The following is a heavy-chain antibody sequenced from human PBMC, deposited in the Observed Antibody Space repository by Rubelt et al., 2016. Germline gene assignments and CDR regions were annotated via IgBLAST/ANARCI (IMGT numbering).Heavy chain of an antibody. Sequence: ESGPGLVKPSETLSLTCTVSGGAISSCCYYWGWIRQSPGKGLEWLALIDWDDDKYYSTSLKTRLTIAKDTSKDQVVLTMTNMDPVDTATYYCARSYEVGAPDYWGQGTLVTVSS. J-gene: IGHJ4*02. V-gene: IGHV2-70*01. CDR2: IDWDDDK. CDR1: GGAISSCCYY. CDR3: ARSYEVGAPDY. D-gene: IGHD1-26*01.